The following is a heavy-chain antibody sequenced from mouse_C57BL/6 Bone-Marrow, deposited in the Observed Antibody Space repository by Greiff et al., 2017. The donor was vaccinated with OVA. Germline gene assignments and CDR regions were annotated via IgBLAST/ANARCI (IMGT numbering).Heavy chain of an antibody. V-gene: IGHV1-7*01. Sequence: QVQLQQSGAELVKPGASVKLSCKASGYTFTSYWMHWVKQRPGQGLEWIGYINPSSGYTKYNQKFKDKATLTADKSPSTAYMQLSSLTYEDSAVYYCARSYMGYWGQGTTLTVSS. D-gene: IGHD1-1*02. CDR1: GYTFTSYW. CDR2: INPSSGYT. J-gene: IGHJ2*01. CDR3: ARSYMGY.